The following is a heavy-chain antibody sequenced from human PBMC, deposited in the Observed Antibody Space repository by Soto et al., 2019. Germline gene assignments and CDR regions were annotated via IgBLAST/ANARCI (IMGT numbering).Heavy chain of an antibody. D-gene: IGHD7-27*01. CDR2: IYYSGNT. CDR3: AGAWGAYYYYGMDV. V-gene: IGHV4-59*01. J-gene: IGHJ6*02. Sequence: SETLSLTCTVSGGSISYYYWGWIRQPPGKGLEWIGSIYYSGNTHYNPSLKSRVTISVDTSKNQFSLKLSSVTAADTAVYYCAGAWGAYYYYGMDVWGQGTTVTVSS. CDR1: GGSISYYY.